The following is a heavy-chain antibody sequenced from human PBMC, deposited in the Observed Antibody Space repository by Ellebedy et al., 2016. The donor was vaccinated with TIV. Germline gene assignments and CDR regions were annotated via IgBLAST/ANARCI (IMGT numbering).Heavy chain of an antibody. D-gene: IGHD4-23*01. CDR3: ARGFRYGSGRWPLDY. J-gene: IGHJ4*02. Sequence: AASVKVSCKASGYTLMSYGICWVRQAPGQGLEWMGWVSPYDGNTNYAQKFQGRVTMTIDPSTSTGYMDLRSLRSDDTAVYYCARGFRYGSGRWPLDYWGQGTLVTVSS. V-gene: IGHV1-18*01. CDR1: GYTLMSYG. CDR2: VSPYDGNT.